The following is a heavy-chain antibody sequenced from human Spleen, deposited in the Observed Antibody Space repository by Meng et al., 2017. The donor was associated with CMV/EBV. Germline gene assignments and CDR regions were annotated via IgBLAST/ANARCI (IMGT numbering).Heavy chain of an antibody. J-gene: IGHJ4*02. CDR2: ISYDGSNT. D-gene: IGHD1-26*01. CDR3: ARGDIWYSGSYYDSFDY. Sequence: GGSLRLSCAASGFYFSSYAMHWVRQAPGKGLEWVAGISYDGSNTYYADTVKGRFAISRDNSKNTLYLQMNSLRTEDTAVYYCARGDIWYSGSYYDSFDYWGQGTLVTVSS. CDR1: GFYFSSYA. V-gene: IGHV3-30*09.